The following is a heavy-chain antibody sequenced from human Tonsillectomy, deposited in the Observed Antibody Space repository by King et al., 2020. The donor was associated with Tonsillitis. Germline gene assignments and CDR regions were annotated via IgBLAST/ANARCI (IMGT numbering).Heavy chain of an antibody. V-gene: IGHV3-74*01. Sequence: VQLVESGGGLVQPGGSLRLSCVVSGFTLSNYWMHWVRQVPGKGLVWVSDINDYGTTTRYADSVRGRITISKDNAENTLYLQMNSLRAEDTAVYYCARGGQQPVDYWGQGTMVTVSS. J-gene: IGHJ4*02. CDR2: INDYGTTT. CDR3: ARGGQQPVDY. CDR1: GFTLSNYW. D-gene: IGHD6-13*01.